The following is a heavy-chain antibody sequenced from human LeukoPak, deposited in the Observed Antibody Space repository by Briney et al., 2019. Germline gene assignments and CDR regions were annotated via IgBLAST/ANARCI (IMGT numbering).Heavy chain of an antibody. CDR3: VRGNYCSGGSCYHYYYYYMDV. D-gene: IGHD2-15*01. CDR2: INHSGST. CDR1: GGSFNGYY. V-gene: IGHV4-34*01. J-gene: IGHJ6*03. Sequence: SETLSLTCAVYGGSFNGYYWSWIRQPPGKGLEWIGEINHSGSTNYYPSLKSRVTISVDMSNNQFSLKLSSVTAADTAVYYCVRGNYCSGGSCYHYYYYYMDVWGKGTTVTVSS.